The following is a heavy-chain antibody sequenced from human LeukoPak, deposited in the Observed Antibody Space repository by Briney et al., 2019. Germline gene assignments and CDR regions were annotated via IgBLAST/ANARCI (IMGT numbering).Heavy chain of an antibody. D-gene: IGHD4-23*01. CDR1: GGSFSGYY. V-gene: IGHV4-34*09. CDR3: ARDKNGGSYFDY. Sequence: SETLSLTCAVYGGSFSGYYWSWIRQPPGKGLEWIGEINHSGSTNYNPSLKSRVTISVDTSKNQFSLKLSSVTAADTAVYYCARDKNGGSYFDYWGQGTLVTVSS. J-gene: IGHJ4*02. CDR2: INHSGST.